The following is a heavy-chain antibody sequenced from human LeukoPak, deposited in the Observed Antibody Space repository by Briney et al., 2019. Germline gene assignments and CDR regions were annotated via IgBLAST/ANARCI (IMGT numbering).Heavy chain of an antibody. Sequence: SETLSLTCAVYGGSFSGHYWSWIRQPPGKGLEWIGEINHSGSTNYNPSLKSRVTISVDTSKNQFSLKLSSVTAADTAVYYCASHRRWARPGVPAATYYYYGMDVWGKGTTVTVSS. D-gene: IGHD2-2*01. J-gene: IGHJ6*04. CDR1: GGSFSGHY. V-gene: IGHV4-34*01. CDR2: INHSGST. CDR3: ASHRRWARPGVPAATYYYYGMDV.